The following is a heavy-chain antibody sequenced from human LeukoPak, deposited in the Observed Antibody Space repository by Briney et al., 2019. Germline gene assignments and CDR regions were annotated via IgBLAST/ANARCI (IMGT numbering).Heavy chain of an antibody. CDR2: ITNSGSTI. Sequence: GGSLRLSCAASGFTFSDYYMSWIRQAPGKGLEWVSYITNSGSTIYYADSVKGRFTISRDNSKNTLYLQMGSLRAEDMAVYYCARVGGNSEYWGQGTLVTVSS. D-gene: IGHD4-23*01. CDR3: ARVGGNSEY. V-gene: IGHV3-11*04. J-gene: IGHJ4*02. CDR1: GFTFSDYY.